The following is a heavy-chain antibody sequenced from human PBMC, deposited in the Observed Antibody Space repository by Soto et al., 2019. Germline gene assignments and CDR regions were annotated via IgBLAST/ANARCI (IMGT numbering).Heavy chain of an antibody. CDR1: GGSISSYY. CDR3: ARGMSWFDP. Sequence: SETLSLTCTVSGGSISSYYWSWIRQPPGKGLEWIGYIYYSGSTNYNPSLKSRVTISVDTSKNQFSLKLSSVTAADTAVYYCARGMSWFDPWGQGTLVTVSS. CDR2: IYYSGST. V-gene: IGHV4-59*08. J-gene: IGHJ5*02.